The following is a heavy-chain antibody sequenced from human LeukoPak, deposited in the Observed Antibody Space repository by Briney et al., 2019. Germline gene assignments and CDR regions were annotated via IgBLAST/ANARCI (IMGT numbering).Heavy chain of an antibody. Sequence: GGSLGLSCAASGFTFSSYSMNWVRQAPGKGLEWVAFIRYDGSNKYYADSVKGRFTISRDNSKNTLYLQMNSLRAEDTAVYYCAKDTANMVRGVYYFDYWGQGTLVTVSS. CDR1: GFTFSSYS. J-gene: IGHJ4*02. CDR2: IRYDGSNK. CDR3: AKDTANMVRGVYYFDY. D-gene: IGHD3-10*01. V-gene: IGHV3-30*02.